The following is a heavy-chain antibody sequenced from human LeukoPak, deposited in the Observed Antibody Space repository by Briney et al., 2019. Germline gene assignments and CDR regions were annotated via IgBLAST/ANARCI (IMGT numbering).Heavy chain of an antibody. D-gene: IGHD1-1*01. CDR1: GGTFNTYE. CDR2: MNPNSGNT. V-gene: IGHV1-8*01. Sequence: GASVKVSCKASGGTFNTYEINWVRQAPGHGLEWMGWMNPNSGNTGYAQKFQGRVTITRNTSISTAYMELSSLRSEDTAVYYCARGNWLGAFDIWGQGTMVTVSS. CDR3: ARGNWLGAFDI. J-gene: IGHJ3*02.